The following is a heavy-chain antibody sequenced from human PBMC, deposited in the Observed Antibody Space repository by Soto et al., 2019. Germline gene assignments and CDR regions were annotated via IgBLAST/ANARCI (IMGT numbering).Heavy chain of an antibody. CDR1: GFTFSSYA. Sequence: GGSLRLSCAASGFTFSSYAMSWVRQAPGKGLEWVSAISGSGGSTYYADSVKGRFIISRDNSKNTLYLQMNSLRAEDTAVYYCAKVGHNYYDSSGLGYFQHWGQGTLVTVSS. CDR2: ISGSGGST. D-gene: IGHD3-22*01. CDR3: AKVGHNYYDSSGLGYFQH. V-gene: IGHV3-23*01. J-gene: IGHJ1*01.